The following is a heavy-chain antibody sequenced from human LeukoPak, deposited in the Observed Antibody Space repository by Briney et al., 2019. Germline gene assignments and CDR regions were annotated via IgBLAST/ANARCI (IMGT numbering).Heavy chain of an antibody. V-gene: IGHV1-2*02. D-gene: IGHD3-10*01. J-gene: IGHJ4*02. CDR2: INPKNGGT. CDR3: ATDITALDY. CDR1: GYNFNDYY. Sequence: ASVTVSCKASGYNFNDYYLHWVRQAPGQGLEWMGWINPKNGGTYYAEKFKGRVTMTRDTSITTAYMEVSRLISGDTAVYYCATDITALDYWGQGTLVTVSS.